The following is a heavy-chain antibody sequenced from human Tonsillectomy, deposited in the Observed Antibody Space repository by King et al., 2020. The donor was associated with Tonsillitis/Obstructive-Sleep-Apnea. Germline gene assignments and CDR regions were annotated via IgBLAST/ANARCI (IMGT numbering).Heavy chain of an antibody. V-gene: IGHV3-73*01. CDR1: GFTFSGSA. D-gene: IGHD5-18*01. CDR3: TRPGDTAMEYYYYGMDV. Sequence: VQLVESGGGLVQPGGSLKLSCAASGFTFSGSAMHWVRQASGKGLEWVGRIRSKANSYATAYAASVKGRFTISRDDSKNTAYLQMNSLKTEDTAVYYCTRPGDTAMEYYYYGMDVWGQGTTVTVSS. CDR2: IRSKANSYAT. J-gene: IGHJ6*02.